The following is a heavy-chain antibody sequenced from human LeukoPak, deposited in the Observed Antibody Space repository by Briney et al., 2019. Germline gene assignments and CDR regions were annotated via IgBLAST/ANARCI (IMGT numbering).Heavy chain of an antibody. J-gene: IGHJ4*02. D-gene: IGHD3-22*01. CDR1: GFIFDEYT. CDR2: ITWDGAST. Sequence: GGSLRLSCAASGFIFDEYTMHWVRQAPGKGLEWVSLITWDGASTYYADSVKGRFTISRDNSKNTLYLQMNSLRAEDAAVYYCARGGYYYDSSGYTPLRPGDYWGQGTLVTVSS. V-gene: IGHV3-43*01. CDR3: ARGGYYYDSSGYTPLRPGDY.